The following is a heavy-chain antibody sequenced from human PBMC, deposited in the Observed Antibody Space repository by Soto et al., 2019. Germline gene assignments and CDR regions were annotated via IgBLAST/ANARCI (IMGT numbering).Heavy chain of an antibody. J-gene: IGHJ6*02. D-gene: IGHD3-16*02. CDR3: ARNPEFSHPDYYYGMDV. V-gene: IGHV4-31*03. CDR1: GGSISSGGYY. Sequence: SETLSLTCTVSGGSISSGGYYWSWIRQHPGKGLEWIGYIYYSGSTYYNPSLKSRVAISVDTSKNQFSLKLSSVTAADTAVYYCARNPEFSHPDYYYGMDVWGQGTTVTVSS. CDR2: IYYSGST.